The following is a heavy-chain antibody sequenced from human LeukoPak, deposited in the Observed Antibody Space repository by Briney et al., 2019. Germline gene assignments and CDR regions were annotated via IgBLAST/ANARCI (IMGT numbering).Heavy chain of an antibody. J-gene: IGHJ4*02. V-gene: IGHV3-13*01. CDR1: EFTFSTYD. Sequence: PGGSLRLSCAASEFTFSTYDMHSVRLATGKGLEWVSTIDTAGNTWYPGSVKGRFTISRENAKNSLNLQMNSLRVGDTAVYYCARAKMPGIQTAGRVNYFDSWGQGTLVTVSS. CDR2: IDTAGNT. D-gene: IGHD6-13*01. CDR3: ARAKMPGIQTAGRVNYFDS.